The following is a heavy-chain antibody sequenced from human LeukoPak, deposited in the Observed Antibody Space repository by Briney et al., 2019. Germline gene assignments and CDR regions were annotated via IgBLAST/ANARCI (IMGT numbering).Heavy chain of an antibody. CDR3: AREFRYGSGSSYYYYYYMDV. J-gene: IGHJ6*03. D-gene: IGHD3-10*01. V-gene: IGHV4-59*01. Sequence: SETLSLTCAVYGGSFSGYYWSWIRQPPGKGLEWIGYIYYSGSTNYNPSLKSRVTISVDTSKNQFSLKLSSVTAADTAVYYCAREFRYGSGSSYYYYYYMDVWGKGTTVTVSS. CDR2: IYYSGST. CDR1: GGSFSGYY.